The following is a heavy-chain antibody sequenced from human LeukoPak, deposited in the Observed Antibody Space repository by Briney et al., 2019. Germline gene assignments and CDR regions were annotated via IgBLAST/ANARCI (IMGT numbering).Heavy chain of an antibody. CDR1: GFTFSSYE. CDR3: ARGGRTNWFDP. V-gene: IGHV3-30-3*01. J-gene: IGHJ5*02. D-gene: IGHD3-16*01. CDR2: IPNDGSNK. Sequence: GGSLRLSCAASGFTFSSYEMNWVRQAPGKGLEWVALIPNDGSNKDYADFVRGRFTISRDNSKSILYLQMNNLRADDTAVYYCARGGRTNWFDPWGQGTLVSVSS.